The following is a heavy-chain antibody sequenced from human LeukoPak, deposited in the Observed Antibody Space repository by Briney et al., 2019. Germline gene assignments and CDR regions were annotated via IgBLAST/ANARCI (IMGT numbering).Heavy chain of an antibody. Sequence: GGSLRLSCAASGFTVSNNYMSWVRQAPGKGLEWVAVISYDGGNKYFADSVKGRFTISRDSSKNTLYLQMNSLRAEDTALYYCAKADYDYVWGSYLALDYWGQGTLVTVSS. J-gene: IGHJ4*02. V-gene: IGHV3-30*18. D-gene: IGHD3-16*02. CDR3: AKADYDYVWGSYLALDY. CDR2: ISYDGGNK. CDR1: GFTVSNNY.